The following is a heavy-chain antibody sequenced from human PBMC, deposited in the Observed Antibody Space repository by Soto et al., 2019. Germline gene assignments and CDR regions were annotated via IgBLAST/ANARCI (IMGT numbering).Heavy chain of an antibody. V-gene: IGHV3-30-3*02. CDR2: ISYDGNTK. CDR1: GFIFSGYA. CDR3: ANETSDDEIDD. Sequence: QVQLVESGGGVVQPGRSLRLSCAASGFIFSGYAMHWVRQAPGKGLEWVAVISYDGNTKYYADSVKGRFTVSRDNSKNTLYVQMNILSAEDTAMDYCANETSDDEIDDWGQGTLVTVSS. J-gene: IGHJ4*02. D-gene: IGHD1-1*01.